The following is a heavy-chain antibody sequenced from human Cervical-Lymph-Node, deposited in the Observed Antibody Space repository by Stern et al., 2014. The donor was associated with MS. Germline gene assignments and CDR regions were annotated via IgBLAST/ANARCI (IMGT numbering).Heavy chain of an antibody. CDR1: GFTFSSYG. Sequence: VHLVESGGGVVQPGRSLRLSCAASGFTFSSYGMHWVRQAPGKGLEWVAVIWYDGSNKYYADSVKGRFTISRDNSKNTLYLQMNSLRAEDTAVYYCARDRAGVAVDYWGQGTLVTVSS. J-gene: IGHJ4*02. CDR3: ARDRAGVAVDY. D-gene: IGHD6-19*01. CDR2: IWYDGSNK. V-gene: IGHV3-33*01.